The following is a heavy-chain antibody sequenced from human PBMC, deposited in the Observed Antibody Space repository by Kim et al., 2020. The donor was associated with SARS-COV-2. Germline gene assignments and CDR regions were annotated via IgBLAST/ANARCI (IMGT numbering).Heavy chain of an antibody. V-gene: IGHV4-39*01. CDR1: GGSISSSSYY. Sequence: SETLSLTCTVSGGSISSSSYYWGWIRQPPGKGLEWIGSIYYSGSTYYNPSLKSRVTISVDTSKNQFSLKLSSVTAADTAVYYCAGYGDYVVGVWGQGTTVTVSS. CDR3: AGYGDYVVGV. CDR2: IYYSGST. J-gene: IGHJ6*02. D-gene: IGHD4-17*01.